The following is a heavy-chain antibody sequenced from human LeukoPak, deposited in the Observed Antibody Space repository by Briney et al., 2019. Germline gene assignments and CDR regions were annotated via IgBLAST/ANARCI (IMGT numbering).Heavy chain of an antibody. CDR2: ISGSGGRI. CDR1: AFTFSSYA. D-gene: IGHD3-3*01. J-gene: IGHJ4*02. V-gene: IGHV3-23*01. Sequence: SGGSLRLSCAASAFTFSSYAMSWVRQAPGKGLEWVSTISGSGGRIYYADSVKGRFTISRDNSKNTLYLQMSSLRAEDTAVYYCAKDHDFWSGFFGYWGQGTLVTVSS. CDR3: AKDHDFWSGFFGY.